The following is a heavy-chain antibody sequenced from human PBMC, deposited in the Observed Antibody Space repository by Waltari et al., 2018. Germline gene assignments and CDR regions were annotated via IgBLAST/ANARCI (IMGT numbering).Heavy chain of an antibody. CDR2: IYYSGST. Sequence: QVQLQESGPGLVKPSQTLSLTCTVSGGSISSGGYYWSWIRQHRGKGLEWIGYIYYSGSTYYNPALKSRVTISVDTSKNQFSLKLSSVTAADTAVYYCALQIGRLGDAFDIWGQGTMVTVSS. CDR3: ALQIGRLGDAFDI. CDR1: GGSISSGGYY. D-gene: IGHD7-27*01. J-gene: IGHJ3*02. V-gene: IGHV4-31*03.